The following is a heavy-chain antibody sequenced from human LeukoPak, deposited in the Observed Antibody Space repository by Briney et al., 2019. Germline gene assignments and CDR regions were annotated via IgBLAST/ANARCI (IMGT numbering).Heavy chain of an antibody. CDR3: ATGRNGVVPAPILGGGPWAYYYAMDV. CDR1: GGSFSDYD. D-gene: IGHD2-2*02. CDR2: INHSGST. V-gene: IGHV4-34*01. J-gene: IGHJ6*04. Sequence: SETLSLTCAVYGGSFSDYDWSWIRQPPGKGLEWIGEINHSGSTTYNPSLKSRVTISIDTSKNQFSLKLSSVTAADTAVYYCATGRNGVVPAPILGGGPWAYYYAMDVWGKGTTVTVSA.